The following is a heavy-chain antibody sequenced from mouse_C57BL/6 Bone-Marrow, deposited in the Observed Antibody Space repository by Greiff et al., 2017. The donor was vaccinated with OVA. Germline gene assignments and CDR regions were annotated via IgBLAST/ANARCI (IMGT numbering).Heavy chain of an antibody. Sequence: QVQLQQSGAELVRPGTSVKVSCKASGYTFTNYLIEWVKQRPGQGLEWIGVINPGSGGTNYNEKFKGKATLTADKSSSTAYMQLSSLTSEDSAVYFCASTSGTVTHWYFDYWGTGTTVTVSS. CDR3: ASTSGTVTHWYFDY. J-gene: IGHJ1*03. D-gene: IGHD2-10*02. CDR1: GYTFTNYL. V-gene: IGHV1-54*01. CDR2: INPGSGGT.